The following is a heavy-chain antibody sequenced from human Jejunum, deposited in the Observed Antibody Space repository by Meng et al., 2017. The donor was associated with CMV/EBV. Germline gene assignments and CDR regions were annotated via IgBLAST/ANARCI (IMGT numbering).Heavy chain of an antibody. J-gene: IGHJ4*02. CDR2: ISGSSTVT. CDR3: TRDPRACDY. Sequence: QGEVVESGGGLVGPGGSLRLSCKASGFSFSDYYMTWIRHTPGKGPEWLAYISGSSTVTNYADSVKGRFTISRDNVNNLLYLQMNSLRADDTAVYYCTRDPRACDYWGQGTLVTVSS. CDR1: GFSFSDYY. V-gene: IGHV3-11*05.